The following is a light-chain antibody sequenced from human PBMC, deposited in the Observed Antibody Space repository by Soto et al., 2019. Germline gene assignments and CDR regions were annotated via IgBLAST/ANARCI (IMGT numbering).Light chain of an antibody. J-gene: IGKJ1*01. CDR3: HQYNNWPPWT. Sequence: EIVMTQSPAILSVSPGESATLSCTASQSLSINLAWYQQKPGQAPRLLIYRASTRASGVPARFSGSGSGTEFTLTISSLQSEDFAVYYCHQYNNWPPWTFGPGTKVDIK. V-gene: IGKV3-15*01. CDR1: QSLSIN. CDR2: RAS.